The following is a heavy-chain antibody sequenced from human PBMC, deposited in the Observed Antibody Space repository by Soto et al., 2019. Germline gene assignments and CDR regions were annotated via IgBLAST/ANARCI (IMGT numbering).Heavy chain of an antibody. CDR3: ARDLNYDYVWGSYRYTYYYYGMDV. CDR2: IIPIFGTA. J-gene: IGHJ6*02. D-gene: IGHD3-16*02. CDR1: GGTFSSYA. V-gene: IGHV1-69*12. Sequence: QVQLVQSWAEVKKPGSSVKVSCKASGGTFSSYAISWVRQAPGQGLEWMGGIIPIFGTANYAQKFQGRVTITADESTSTAYMELSSLRSEDTAVYYCARDLNYDYVWGSYRYTYYYYGMDVWGQGTTVTVSS.